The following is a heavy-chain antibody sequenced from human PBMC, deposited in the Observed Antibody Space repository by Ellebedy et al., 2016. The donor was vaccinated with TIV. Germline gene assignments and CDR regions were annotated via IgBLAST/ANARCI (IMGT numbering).Heavy chain of an antibody. D-gene: IGHD3-22*01. Sequence: PGGSLRLSCAASGFTVSNNYMTWVRQAPGKGLEWVAAISGSGGTTFYADSVKGRFTISRDNSKDTLFLQLNSLRAEDTAIYYCAKAGYGSSAYNNWFDSWGQGTLVTVSS. CDR1: GFTVSNNY. CDR3: AKAGYGSSAYNNWFDS. J-gene: IGHJ5*01. V-gene: IGHV3-23*01. CDR2: ISGSGGTT.